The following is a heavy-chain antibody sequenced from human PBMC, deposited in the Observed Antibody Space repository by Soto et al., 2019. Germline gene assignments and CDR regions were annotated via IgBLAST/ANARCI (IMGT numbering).Heavy chain of an antibody. D-gene: IGHD4-17*01. J-gene: IGHJ4*02. V-gene: IGHV4-30-2*01. CDR3: ASGPVGDYTDGFDY. CDR2: HYHSGST. Sequence: QLQLQESGSGLVKPSQTLSLTCAVSGGSISSGGYSWSWIRQPPGKGLEWIGYHYHSGSTYYNPSLKSRVTISVDRFKNQFSLKLSYVTAADTDVYYCASGPVGDYTDGFDYWGQGTLVTVSS. CDR1: GGSISSGGYS.